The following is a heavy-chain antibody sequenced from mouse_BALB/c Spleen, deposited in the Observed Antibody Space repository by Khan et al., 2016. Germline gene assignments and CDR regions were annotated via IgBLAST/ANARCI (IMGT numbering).Heavy chain of an antibody. Sequence: EVQLQESGPGLVKPSQSLSLTCTVTGYSINSDYAWNWNRQFQGNKLEWLGTIRTSGSTTYNPYLKSRISITRETSKTQFIMQLYSVPTDDTATYYFTSSPAATRYFDDWGAVTTVTVSS. J-gene: IGHJ1*01. D-gene: IGHD1-2*01. CDR3: TSSPAATRYFDD. CDR1: GYSINSDYA. V-gene: IGHV3-2*02. CDR2: IRTSGST.